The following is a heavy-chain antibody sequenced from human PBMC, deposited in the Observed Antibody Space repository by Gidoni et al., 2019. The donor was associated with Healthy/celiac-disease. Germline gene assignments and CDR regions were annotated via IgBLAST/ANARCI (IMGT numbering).Heavy chain of an antibody. V-gene: IGHV3-9*01. J-gene: IGHJ4*02. CDR2: ISWNSGSI. CDR3: AKDTGDCSGGSCYPDY. CDR1: GFTFADYA. D-gene: IGHD2-15*01. Sequence: EVQLVESGGGLVQPGRSLRLSCPASGFTFADYAMHWVRQAPGKGLEWVSGISWNSGSIGYADSVKGRFTISRDNAKNSLYLQMNSLRAEDTALYYCAKDTGDCSGGSCYPDYWGQGTLVTVSS.